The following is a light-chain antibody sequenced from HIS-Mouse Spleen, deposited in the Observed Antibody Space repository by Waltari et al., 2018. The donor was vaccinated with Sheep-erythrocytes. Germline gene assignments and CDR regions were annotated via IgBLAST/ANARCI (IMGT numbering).Light chain of an antibody. V-gene: IGLV2-11*01. J-gene: IGLJ1*01. CDR2: DVS. Sequence: QSALTQPRSVSGSPGPSVTISCTGTISDVGGYNYVSWYQQHPGKAPKLMIYDVSKRPSGVPDRFSGSKSGNTASLTISGLQAEDEADYYCCSYAGSYNHVFATGTKVTVL. CDR1: ISDVGGYNY. CDR3: CSYAGSYNHV.